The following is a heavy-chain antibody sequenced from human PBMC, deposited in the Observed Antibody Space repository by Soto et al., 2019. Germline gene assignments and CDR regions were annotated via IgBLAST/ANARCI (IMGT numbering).Heavy chain of an antibody. D-gene: IGHD6-19*01. CDR1: GYTFTSYG. CDR3: ARGSVAVYYYSGMDV. Sequence: QVQLVKSGAAVKKPGSSVKVSCKASGYTFTSYGISWVRQAPGPGLEWMVWISAYNGKTNYAQHHQGRVAMTTATSTSTAYIELGSLRSDDTAVSYCARGSVAVYYYSGMDVWGQGTTVTVSS. V-gene: IGHV1-18*01. J-gene: IGHJ6*02. CDR2: ISAYNGKT.